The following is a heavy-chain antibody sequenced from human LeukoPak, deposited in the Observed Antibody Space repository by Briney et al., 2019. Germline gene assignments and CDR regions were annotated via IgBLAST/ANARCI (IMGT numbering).Heavy chain of an antibody. V-gene: IGHV1-69*04. D-gene: IGHD3-22*01. CDR3: ARAYDSSGYYGKKASWYYYGMDV. CDR1: GGTFSSYA. Sequence: GASVKVSCKASGGTFSSYAISWVRQAPGQGLEWMGRIIPILGIANYAQKFQGRVTITADKSTSTAYMELSSLRSEDTAVYYCARAYDSSGYYGKKASWYYYGMDVWGQGTTVTVSS. J-gene: IGHJ6*02. CDR2: IIPILGIA.